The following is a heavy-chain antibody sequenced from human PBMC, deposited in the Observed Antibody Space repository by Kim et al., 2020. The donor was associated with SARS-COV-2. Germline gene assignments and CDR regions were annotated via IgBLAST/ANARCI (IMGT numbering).Heavy chain of an antibody. Sequence: KGRFTISRDTSKNTMYLPMNGLRAEDTAVYYCASVYYYDSSGYYYGMDVWGQGTTVTVSS. V-gene: IGHV3-30*01. J-gene: IGHJ6*02. CDR3: ASVYYYDSSGYYYGMDV. D-gene: IGHD3-22*01.